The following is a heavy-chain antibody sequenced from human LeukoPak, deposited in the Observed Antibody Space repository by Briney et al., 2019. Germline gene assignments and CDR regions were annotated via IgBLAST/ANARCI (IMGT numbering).Heavy chain of an antibody. V-gene: IGHV3-21*01. Sequence: GGSLRLSCAASGFTFSSYSMNWVRQAPGKGLEWGSSISSSSSYIYYADSVKGRFTISRDNAKNSLYLQMNSLRAEDTAVYYCARDVNDIRAFDIWGQGTMVTVSS. CDR1: GFTFSSYS. CDR3: ARDVNDIRAFDI. D-gene: IGHD3-9*01. J-gene: IGHJ3*02. CDR2: ISSSSSYI.